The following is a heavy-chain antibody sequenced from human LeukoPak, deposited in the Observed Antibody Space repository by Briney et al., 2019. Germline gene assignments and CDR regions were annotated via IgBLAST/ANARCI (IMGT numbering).Heavy chain of an antibody. CDR1: GYSISSGYY. J-gene: IGHJ4*02. CDR2: IYHSGST. CDR3: ARVKYSSGWYYYFGY. V-gene: IGHV4-38-2*01. Sequence: KTSETLSLTCAVSGYSISSGYYWGWIRQPPGKGLEWIGSIYHSGSTYYNPSLKSRVTISVDTSKNQFSLKLSSVTAADTAVYYCARVKYSSGWYYYFGYWGQGTLVTVSS. D-gene: IGHD6-19*01.